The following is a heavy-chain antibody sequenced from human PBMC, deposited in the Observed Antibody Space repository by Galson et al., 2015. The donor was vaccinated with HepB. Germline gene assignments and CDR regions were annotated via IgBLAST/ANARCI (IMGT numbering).Heavy chain of an antibody. Sequence: LSLTCTVSGGSISSGGYYWSWIRQHPGKGLEWIGYIYYSGSTYYNPSLKSRVTISVDTSKNQFSLKLSSVTAADTAVYYCARDPNYYDSSGAFDIWGQGTMVTVSS. CDR1: GGSISSGGYY. CDR3: ARDPNYYDSSGAFDI. V-gene: IGHV4-31*03. D-gene: IGHD3-22*01. CDR2: IYYSGST. J-gene: IGHJ3*02.